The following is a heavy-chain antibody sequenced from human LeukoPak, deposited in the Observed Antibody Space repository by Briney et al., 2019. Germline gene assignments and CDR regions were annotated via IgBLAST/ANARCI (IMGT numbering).Heavy chain of an antibody. CDR1: GGSFSGYY. CDR2: INHSGST. Sequence: SETLSLTCAVYGGSFSGYYWSWIRQPPGKGLEWIGEINHSGSTNYNPSFKSRVTISVDTSKNQFSLKLSSVTAADTAVYYCARGVKYHYDILTGYYNDYWGQGTLVTVSS. D-gene: IGHD3-9*01. V-gene: IGHV4-34*01. CDR3: ARGVKYHYDILTGYYNDY. J-gene: IGHJ4*02.